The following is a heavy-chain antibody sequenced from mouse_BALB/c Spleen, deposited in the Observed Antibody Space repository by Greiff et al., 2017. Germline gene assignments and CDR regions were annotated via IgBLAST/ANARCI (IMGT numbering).Heavy chain of an antibody. J-gene: IGHJ4*01. CDR2: IYPGDGDT. Sequence: QVQLQQSGAELARPGASVKLSCKASGYTFTSYWMQWVKQRPGQGLEWIGAIYPGDGDTRYTQKFKGKATLTADKSSSTAYMQLSSLASEDSAVYYCARLRNRYDDYAMDYWGQGTSVTVSS. V-gene: IGHV1-87*01. CDR3: ARLRNRYDDYAMDY. D-gene: IGHD2-14*01. CDR1: GYTFTSYW.